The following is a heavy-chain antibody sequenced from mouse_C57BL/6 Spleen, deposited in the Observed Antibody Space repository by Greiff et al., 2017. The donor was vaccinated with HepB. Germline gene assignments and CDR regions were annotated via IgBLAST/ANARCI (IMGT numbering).Heavy chain of an antibody. CDR2: IHPNSGST. Sequence: QVQLQQSGAELVKPGASVKLSCKASGYTFTSYWMHWVKQRPGQGLEWIGMIHPNSGSTNYNEKFKSKATLTVDKSSSTAYMQLSSLTSEDSAVYYCATFTTVVATRAFDYWGQGTTLTVSS. CDR3: ATFTTVVATRAFDY. D-gene: IGHD1-1*01. J-gene: IGHJ2*01. CDR1: GYTFTSYW. V-gene: IGHV1-64*01.